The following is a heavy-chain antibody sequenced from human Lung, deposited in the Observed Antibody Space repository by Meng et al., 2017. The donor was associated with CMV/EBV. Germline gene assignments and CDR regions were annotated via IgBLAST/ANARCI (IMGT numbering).Heavy chain of an antibody. CDR3: ARGGNFDP. J-gene: IGHJ5*02. CDR2: ISTNTGTP. D-gene: IGHD2/OR15-2a*01. CDR1: GYTFSTYT. V-gene: IGHV7-4-1*02. Sequence: QVQWVQSWSELKKPGSSVQVSCKASGYTFSTYTRKWVRQAHGRGLEWMGWISTNTGTPTYTQGFTGRFVFSLDTSVSTAYLQISSLKAEDTAVYYCARGGNFDPWGQGTLVTVSS.